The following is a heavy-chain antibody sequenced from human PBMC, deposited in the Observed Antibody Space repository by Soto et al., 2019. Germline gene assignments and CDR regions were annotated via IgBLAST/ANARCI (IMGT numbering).Heavy chain of an antibody. Sequence: PSETLSLTCTVSGGSMSSYYWSWIRQPPGGGLEWIGYVYYSGSTKYNPSLKSRVTVSMDTSKNQFSLQLRSVTAADTAVHFCAKLSAGINQPTLTTVMTVLDFWGQGVLVTVSS. D-gene: IGHD2-21*02. J-gene: IGHJ4*02. CDR1: GGSMSSYY. V-gene: IGHV4-59*01. CDR2: VYYSGST. CDR3: AKLSAGINQPTLTTVMTVLDF.